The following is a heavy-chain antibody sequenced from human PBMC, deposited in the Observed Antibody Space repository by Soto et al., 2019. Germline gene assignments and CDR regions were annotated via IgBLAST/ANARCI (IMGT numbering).Heavy chain of an antibody. CDR2: TYYRSKWYI. V-gene: IGHV6-1*01. J-gene: IGHJ4*02. CDR1: GDIVYSNSAA. Sequence: QTLSRTWGISGDIVYSNSAAWYWIRQSPSRGLEYLGRTYYRSKWYIDYAVSVKGRITINPDTSRNQFSLQLNSVTPDDTAVYYCTRDEYYWGQGTLVTVSS. CDR3: TRDEYY.